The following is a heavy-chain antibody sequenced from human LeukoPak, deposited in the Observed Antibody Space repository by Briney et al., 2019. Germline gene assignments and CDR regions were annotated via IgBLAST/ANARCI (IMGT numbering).Heavy chain of an antibody. CDR2: IYNTGRT. CDR1: DGSITNYY. Sequence: PSETLSLTCSVSDGSITNYYWSWIRQSPGKGLEWIGFIYNTGRTNYNPSLQSRVTMSIDTSKNQFSLKLSSVTAADTAVYYCARQGELAIDYWGQGTLVTVSS. D-gene: IGHD1-26*01. J-gene: IGHJ4*02. V-gene: IGHV4-59*08. CDR3: ARQGELAIDY.